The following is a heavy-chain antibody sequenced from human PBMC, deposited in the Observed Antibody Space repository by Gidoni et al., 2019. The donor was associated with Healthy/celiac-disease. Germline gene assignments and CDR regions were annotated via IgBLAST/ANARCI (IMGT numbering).Heavy chain of an antibody. J-gene: IGHJ4*02. D-gene: IGHD3-22*01. Sequence: EVQLLESGGGLVQPGGSLRLSCAASGFTFSSYAMSWVRQAPGKGLEWVSAIIGSGGSTYYADSVKGRFTISRDNSKNTLYLQMNSLRAEDTAVYYCGKDAATYYYDSSGYYYFDYWGQGTLVTVSS. V-gene: IGHV3-23*01. CDR2: IIGSGGST. CDR1: GFTFSSYA. CDR3: GKDAATYYYDSSGYYYFDY.